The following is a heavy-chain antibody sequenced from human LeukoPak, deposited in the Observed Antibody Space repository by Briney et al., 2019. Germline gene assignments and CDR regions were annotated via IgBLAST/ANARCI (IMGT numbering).Heavy chain of an antibody. V-gene: IGHV4-59*01. Sequence: SETLSLTCTVSGGSISSNYCSWIRQPPGKGLEWIGYINYSGSTKYNPSLKSRVTISVDTSKNQFSLKLNSVTTADTAVYYCARSVGGTQDFGSWGQGTLVTVSS. CDR2: INYSGST. J-gene: IGHJ4*02. CDR1: GGSISSNY. D-gene: IGHD1-26*01. CDR3: ARSVGGTQDFGS.